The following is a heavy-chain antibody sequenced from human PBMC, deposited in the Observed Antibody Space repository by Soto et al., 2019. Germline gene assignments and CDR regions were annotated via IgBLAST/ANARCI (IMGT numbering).Heavy chain of an antibody. CDR1: GYTFPSYA. D-gene: IGHD3-3*01. CDR2: INAGNGNT. CDR3: ARVRNDFWSGSPYSSCDY. J-gene: IGHJ4*02. V-gene: IGHV1-3*01. Sequence: ASVKVSCKASGYTFPSYAIHWVRQAPGQRLEWMGWINAGNGNTKYSQKFQGRVTITRDTSASTAYMELSSLRSEDTAVYYCARVRNDFWSGSPYSSCDYWGQGTLVTVSS.